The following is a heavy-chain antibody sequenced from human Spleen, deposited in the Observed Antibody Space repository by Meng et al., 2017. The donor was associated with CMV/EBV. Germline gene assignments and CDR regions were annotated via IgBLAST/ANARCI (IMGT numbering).Heavy chain of an antibody. Sequence: ASVKVSCKASGYTFTAYYMHWVRQAPGQGLEWMGWINPNSGGTNYAQKFQGRVTMTRDTSISTAYMELRRLRSDDTAVYYCAKGMEDFVVEPPTIWVDPWGQGTLVTVSS. CDR3: AKGMEDFVVEPPTIWVDP. J-gene: IGHJ5*02. CDR2: INPNSGGT. V-gene: IGHV1-2*02. CDR1: GYTFTAYY. D-gene: IGHD1-14*01.